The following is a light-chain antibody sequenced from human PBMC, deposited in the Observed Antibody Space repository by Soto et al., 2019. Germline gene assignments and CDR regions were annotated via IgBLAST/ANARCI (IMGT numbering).Light chain of an antibody. CDR3: SSYASDSSLV. Sequence: QSALTQPAPVSGSPGQSITISCTGASGDIGGSNYVSWFQQHPGKAPKLMIYEVINRPSGVSNRFSGSKSGNTASLTISGLQTEDEADYYCSSYASDSSLVFGTGTKVTVL. CDR2: EVI. CDR1: SGDIGGSNY. J-gene: IGLJ1*01. V-gene: IGLV2-14*01.